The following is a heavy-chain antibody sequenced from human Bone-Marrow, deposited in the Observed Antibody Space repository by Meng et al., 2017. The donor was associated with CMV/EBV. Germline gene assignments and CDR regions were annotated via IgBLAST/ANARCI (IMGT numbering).Heavy chain of an antibody. CDR3: ARDGVVPAAMALDV. CDR1: GYKFIDYH. V-gene: IGHV1-2*02. D-gene: IGHD2-2*01. Sequence: ASVKVSCKASGYKFIDYHMHWVRQAPGQGLQWMGWINLKTGGTNFLQKFQGRVTMTRDTSISTAYMDLSRLRLDDTAVYYCARDGVVPAAMALDVWGQGTTVTVSS. CDR2: INLKTGGT. J-gene: IGHJ6*02.